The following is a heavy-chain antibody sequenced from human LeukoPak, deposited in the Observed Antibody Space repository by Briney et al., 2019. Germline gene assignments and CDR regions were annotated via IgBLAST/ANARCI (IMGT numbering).Heavy chain of an antibody. CDR1: GYSFTSYW. V-gene: IGHV5-51*01. CDR3: AKPTSVVLMVYPDAFDI. CDR2: IYPGDSDT. D-gene: IGHD2-8*01. J-gene: IGHJ3*02. Sequence: GESLKISCKGSGYSFTSYWIGWVRQMPGKGLEWMGIIYPGDSDTRYSPSFQGQVTISADKSISTAYLQWSRLNASDTAMYYCAKPTSVVLMVYPDAFDISGHRTMVTVSS.